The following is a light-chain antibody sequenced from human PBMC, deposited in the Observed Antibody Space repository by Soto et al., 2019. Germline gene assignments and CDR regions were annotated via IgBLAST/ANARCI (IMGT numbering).Light chain of an antibody. CDR2: GAS. CDR3: QQYGGSPRT. Sequence: EIVLTHSPGTLSLSPGEGATLSYRSSPSISSNFLAWYQQKRGQAPRLLIHGASNRATGIPDRFSGSGSGTDFTLTITRLEPEDFAVYYCQQYGGSPRTFGQGTKVDI. J-gene: IGKJ1*01. CDR1: PSISSNF. V-gene: IGKV3-20*01.